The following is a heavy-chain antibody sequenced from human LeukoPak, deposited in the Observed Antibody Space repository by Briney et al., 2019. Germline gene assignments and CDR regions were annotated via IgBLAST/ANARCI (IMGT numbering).Heavy chain of an antibody. CDR2: INPDGSTT. V-gene: IGHV3-74*01. J-gene: IGHJ4*02. CDR3: ARSEDSSGYYTGAAYYFDY. CDR1: GFTFSSYW. D-gene: IGHD3-22*01. Sequence: GGSLRLSCAASGFTFSSYWVHWVRQAPGRGLVWVSRINPDGSTTNYADSVKGRFTISRDNAKNTLYLQMNSLRAEDTAVYYCARSEDSSGYYTGAAYYFDYWGQGTLVTVSS.